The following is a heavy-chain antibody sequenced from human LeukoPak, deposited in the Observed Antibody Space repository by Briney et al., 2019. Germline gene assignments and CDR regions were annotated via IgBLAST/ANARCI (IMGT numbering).Heavy chain of an antibody. CDR1: GFSLSTSGMR. D-gene: IGHD4-17*01. V-gene: IGHV2-70*04. Sequence: SGPALVKPTQTLTLTCTFSGFSLSTSGMRVSWIRQPPGKALEWLARIDWDADKFYNTSLKTRLTISKDTSKNQVVLTMTNMDPVDTATYYCARIPTYGDYAYFDYWGQGTLVTVSS. J-gene: IGHJ4*02. CDR2: IDWDADK. CDR3: ARIPTYGDYAYFDY.